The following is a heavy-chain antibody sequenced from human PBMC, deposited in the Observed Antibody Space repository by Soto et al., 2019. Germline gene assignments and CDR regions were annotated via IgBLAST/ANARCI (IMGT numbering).Heavy chain of an antibody. CDR2: ISPNGGGT. CDR3: ARAGRGGWDYFYY. CDR1: GYTFNVNY. J-gene: IGHJ4*02. D-gene: IGHD3-10*01. V-gene: IGHV1-2*02. Sequence: QVQLVQSGAEVKKPGASVKVSCKASGYTFNVNYIHWVRQAPGQGLEWMGWISPNGGGTKFTKKFQDRVTLTTDTSVNTVYMEISSLTSDDTAVYFCARAGRGGWDYFYYWGQGTLVTVSS.